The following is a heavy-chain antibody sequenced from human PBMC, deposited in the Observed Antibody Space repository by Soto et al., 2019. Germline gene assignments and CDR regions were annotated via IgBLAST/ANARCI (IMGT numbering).Heavy chain of an antibody. CDR2: ISGGGDTT. CDR3: AKGRGGSGSLTPRVDF. J-gene: IGHJ4*02. D-gene: IGHD3-10*01. Sequence: EVQLLDSGGGLVQPGGSLRLSCAASGFTFNNYAMTWVRQAPGKGLEWVSAISGGGDTTSYADSAKGRFTISRDGSKNTLYLHMSSRRAEDTALYYCAKGRGGSGSLTPRVDFWGQGTLVTVSS. V-gene: IGHV3-23*01. CDR1: GFTFNNYA.